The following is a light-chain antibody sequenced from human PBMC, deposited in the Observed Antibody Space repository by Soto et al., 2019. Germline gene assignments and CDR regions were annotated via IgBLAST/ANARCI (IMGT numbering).Light chain of an antibody. CDR3: MQSTQLPPT. CDR1: HSLLHITGETF. Sequence: DFVMTQTPLSLSVASGQPASISCKSSHSLLHITGETFLFWYLQKPGQSPQLLIYEVSTRVSGVPDRFSGSGSGTDFTLEISRVETDDVGIYYCMQSTQLPPTFGQGTRLEIK. V-gene: IGKV2D-29*02. CDR2: EVS. J-gene: IGKJ5*01.